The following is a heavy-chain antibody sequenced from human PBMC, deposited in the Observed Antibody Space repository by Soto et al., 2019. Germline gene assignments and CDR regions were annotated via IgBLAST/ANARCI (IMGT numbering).Heavy chain of an antibody. D-gene: IGHD3-9*01. CDR3: AREVGLDYDILTGDYNLKYYFDY. Sequence: PSEALSLTCAVYGGSFSGYYWSWIRQPPWKGLEWIGEINHSGSTNYNPSLKSRVTISVDTSKNQFSLKLSSVTAADTAVYYCAREVGLDYDILTGDYNLKYYFDYWGQGTLVTVSS. CDR2: INHSGST. CDR1: GGSFSGYY. V-gene: IGHV4-34*01. J-gene: IGHJ4*02.